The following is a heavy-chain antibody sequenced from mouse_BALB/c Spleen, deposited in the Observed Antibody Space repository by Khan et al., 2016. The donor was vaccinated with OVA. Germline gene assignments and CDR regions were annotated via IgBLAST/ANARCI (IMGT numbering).Heavy chain of an antibody. V-gene: IGHV5-9*03. D-gene: IGHD1-1*02. CDR2: ISSGGDNT. CDR1: GFTFSSFT. CDR3: ARSNYGAFAY. J-gene: IGHJ3*01. Sequence: EVELVESGGGLVKPGGSLKLSCAASGFTFSSFTMSWVRQTPEKRLEWVATISSGGDNTYYPDSVKGRFTISRDNARRNLYLHMSSLMSEDTALYYCARSNYGAFAYWGQGTLVTVSA.